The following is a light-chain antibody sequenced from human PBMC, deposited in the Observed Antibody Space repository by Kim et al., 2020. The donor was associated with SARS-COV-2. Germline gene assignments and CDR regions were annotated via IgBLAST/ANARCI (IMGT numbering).Light chain of an antibody. V-gene: IGKV3-20*01. Sequence: EVVLTQSPGTLSLSPGERATLSCRASQSVSSRYLAWYQQKPGQAPRLFIYGTSSRATGIPDRFSGSGSGTDFTLTISRLEPEDFAVYYCQQYSNLITFGQGTRLEIK. CDR2: GTS. CDR1: QSVSSRY. CDR3: QQYSNLIT. J-gene: IGKJ5*01.